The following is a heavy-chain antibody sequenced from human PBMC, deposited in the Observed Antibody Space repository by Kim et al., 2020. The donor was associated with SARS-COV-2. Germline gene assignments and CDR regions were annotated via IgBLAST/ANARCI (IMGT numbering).Heavy chain of an antibody. J-gene: IGHJ2*01. V-gene: IGHV4-39*07. CDR2: VYYSGSS. Sequence: SETLSLTCTVSGGSISSSSYYWGWIRQPPGKGLEWIGSVYYSGSSHYNPSLKSRVTISVDTSKKQFSLKLSSVIAADTAVYYCARDYYGSGNGFDLWGRGTLVTVSS. D-gene: IGHD3-10*01. CDR3: ARDYYGSGNGFDL. CDR1: GGSISSSSYY.